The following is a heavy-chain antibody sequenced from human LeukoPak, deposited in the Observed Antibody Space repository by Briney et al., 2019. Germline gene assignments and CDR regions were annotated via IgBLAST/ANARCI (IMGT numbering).Heavy chain of an antibody. V-gene: IGHV2-70*01. CDR3: ARIRGAANYFDY. CDR1: GFSLSTSGMC. J-gene: IGHJ4*02. D-gene: IGHD6-13*01. CDR2: IAWVDDK. Sequence: SGPALVKPTQTLTLTCTFSGFSLSTSGMCVSWIRQPPGKALEWLAHIAWVDDKYYITSLKTRHTISKGTSKSQVVLTMTNMVPVDTAAYYCARIRGAANYFDYWGQGTLVTVSS.